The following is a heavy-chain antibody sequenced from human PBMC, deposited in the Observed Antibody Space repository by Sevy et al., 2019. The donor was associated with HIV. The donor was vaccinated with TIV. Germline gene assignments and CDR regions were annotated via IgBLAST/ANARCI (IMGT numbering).Heavy chain of an antibody. Sequence: GGSLRLSCAASGFAVSSNFMSWVRQAPGKGLEWVSVIYIGGSTYCADSVKGRFTISRDNSKNTLYLQMNSLRAEDTAVYYCARGKHISDYYGSFDYWGQGTLVTVSS. V-gene: IGHV3-53*01. CDR3: ARGKHISDYYGSFDY. J-gene: IGHJ4*02. CDR2: IYIGGST. CDR1: GFAVSSNF. D-gene: IGHD3-3*01.